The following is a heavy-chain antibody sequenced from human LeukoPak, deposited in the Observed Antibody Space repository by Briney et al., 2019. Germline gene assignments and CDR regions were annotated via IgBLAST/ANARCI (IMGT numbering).Heavy chain of an antibody. V-gene: IGHV1-2*04. CDR3: ARQGLAVAGTGMDV. CDR2: INPNSGGT. J-gene: IGHJ6*02. D-gene: IGHD6-19*01. Sequence: ASVKVSCKASGYTFTGYYMHWVRQAPGQGLEWMGRINPNSGGTNYAQKFQGWVTMTRDTSISTAYMELSRLRSDDTAVYYCARQGLAVAGTGMDVWGQGTTVTVSS. CDR1: GYTFTGYY.